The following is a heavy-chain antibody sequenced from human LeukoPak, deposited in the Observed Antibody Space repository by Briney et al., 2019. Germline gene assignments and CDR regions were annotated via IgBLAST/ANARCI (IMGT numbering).Heavy chain of an antibody. V-gene: IGHV3-23*01. CDR2: ISGSGDRT. J-gene: IGHJ6*03. D-gene: IGHD3-10*01. CDR3: ARGGTNYYYMDV. Sequence: PGGSLRLSCAAFGFIFDDYGMSRVRQAPGKGLEWVSAISGSGDRTFYADSVKGRLTISRDNSKNTLYLQLNTVRAEDTALYYCARGGTNYYYMDVWGNGTTVTVSS. CDR1: GFIFDDYG.